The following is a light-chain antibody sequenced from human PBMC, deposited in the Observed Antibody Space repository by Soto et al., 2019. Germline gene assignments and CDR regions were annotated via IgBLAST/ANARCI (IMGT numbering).Light chain of an antibody. CDR1: QSINSDY. Sequence: VMTQSPATLSVSPGERATLSCTASQSINSDYLAWFQQRPGQAPRLLIFATSRRATDIPDRFSGSGSGTDFTLAIRRLEPEDFAVYYCHQFGYSPRTFGQGTKVE. CDR3: HQFGYSPRT. V-gene: IGKV3-20*01. CDR2: ATS. J-gene: IGKJ1*01.